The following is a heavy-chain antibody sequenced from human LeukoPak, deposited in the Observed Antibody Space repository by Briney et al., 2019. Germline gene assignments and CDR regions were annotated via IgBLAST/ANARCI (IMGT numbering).Heavy chain of an antibody. J-gene: IGHJ5*02. D-gene: IGHD4-23*01. CDR2: IYSRVT. CDR1: GGSISNYY. CDR3: ARDSGTTVEVKFDP. V-gene: IGHV4-4*07. Sequence: SETLSLTCTVSGGSISNYYLSWIRQPAGKGLEWIGRIYSRVTTYNPSLKSRVTMSADTSRNHVSLTLNSVTAADTAVYYCARDSGTTVEVKFDPWGQGTLVTVSS.